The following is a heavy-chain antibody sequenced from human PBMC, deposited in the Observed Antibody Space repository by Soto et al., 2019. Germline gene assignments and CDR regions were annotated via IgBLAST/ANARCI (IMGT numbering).Heavy chain of an antibody. CDR2: ISSSSSYI. J-gene: IGHJ4*02. D-gene: IGHD6-19*01. CDR1: GFTFSSYS. V-gene: IGHV3-21*01. Sequence: GGSLRLSCAASGFTFSSYSMNWVRQAPGKGLEWVSSISSSSSYIYYADSVKGRFTISRDNAKNSLYLQMNSLRAEDTAVYYCAKDGTRIAVAEPLGYWGQGTLVTVS. CDR3: AKDGTRIAVAEPLGY.